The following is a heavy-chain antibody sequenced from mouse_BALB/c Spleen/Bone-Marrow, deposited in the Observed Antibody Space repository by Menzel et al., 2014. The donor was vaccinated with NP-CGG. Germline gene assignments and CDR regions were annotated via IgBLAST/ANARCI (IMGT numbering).Heavy chain of an antibody. J-gene: IGHJ2*01. Sequence: EVQLQESGTVLARPGASVKMSCKASGYSFTSYWIHWVKQRPGQGLEWIGAIYSGDSDTSFNQKFKDKAKMTAVKSASTAYMELSSLTNEDSAVYYCTRRTATLDYWGQGTTLTVSS. CDR2: IYSGDSDT. CDR1: GYSFTSYW. V-gene: IGHV1-5*01. D-gene: IGHD1-2*01. CDR3: TRRTATLDY.